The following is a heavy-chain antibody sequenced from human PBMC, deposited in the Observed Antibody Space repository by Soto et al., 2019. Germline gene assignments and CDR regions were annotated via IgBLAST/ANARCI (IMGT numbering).Heavy chain of an antibody. Sequence: PGESLKISCKGSGYSFTSYWISWVRQMPGKGLEWMGRIDPSDSYTNYSPSFQGHVTISADKSISTAYLQWSSLKASDTAMYYCAGRGYSYGLSFYYYYGMDVWGQGTTVTVSS. CDR3: AGRGYSYGLSFYYYYGMDV. CDR1: GYSFTSYW. D-gene: IGHD5-18*01. CDR2: IDPSDSYT. V-gene: IGHV5-10-1*01. J-gene: IGHJ6*02.